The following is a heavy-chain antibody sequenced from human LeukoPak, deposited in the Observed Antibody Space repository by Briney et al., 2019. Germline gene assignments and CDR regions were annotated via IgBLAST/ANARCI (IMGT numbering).Heavy chain of an antibody. D-gene: IGHD1-26*01. CDR2: ISGSGDNT. V-gene: IGHV3-23*01. J-gene: IGHJ6*01. CDR1: GFTFSGFA. CDR3: AKMKGHPLPKYYMDV. Sequence: GRSLRLSCAASGFTFSGFAISWVRRTPGKGLEWVSGISGSGDNTLYADSVKGRFTISRDNSKNTLYLEMNSLRAEDTAIYDCAKMKGHPLPKYYMDVWGQGTTVTVSS.